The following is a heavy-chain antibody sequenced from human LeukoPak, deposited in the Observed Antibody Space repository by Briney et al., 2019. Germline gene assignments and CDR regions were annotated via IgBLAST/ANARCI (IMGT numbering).Heavy chain of an antibody. CDR1: GFTFSSYE. CDR2: ISSSGSTI. D-gene: IGHD5-18*01. Sequence: GGSLRLSCAASGFTFSSYEMNWVRQVPGKGLEWISYISSSGSTIYYADSVKGRFTISRHNSKNTLYLQMNSLRAEDTAVYYCARVAYGYVDYWGQGTLVTVSS. CDR3: ARVAYGYVDY. V-gene: IGHV3-48*03. J-gene: IGHJ4*02.